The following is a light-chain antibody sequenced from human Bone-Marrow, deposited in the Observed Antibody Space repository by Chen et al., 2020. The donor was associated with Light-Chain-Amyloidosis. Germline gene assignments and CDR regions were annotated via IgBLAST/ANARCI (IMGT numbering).Light chain of an antibody. CDR1: NIGSTS. CDR3: QVWYECSDRPV. CDR2: DDS. J-gene: IGLJ3*02. V-gene: IGLV3-21*02. Sequence: SYVLTQPYSVSVAPGQTATIACGGNNIGSTSVHWYQQTPGQAPLLVVYDDSDRPSGIPARLSGSNSGNTATLPISRVEGGDEADYYCQVWYECSDRPVCGGGTKLPVL.